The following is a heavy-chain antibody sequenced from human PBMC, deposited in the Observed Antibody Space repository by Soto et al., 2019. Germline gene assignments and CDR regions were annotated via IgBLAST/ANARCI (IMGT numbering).Heavy chain of an antibody. CDR3: AKRRGAGGHFDY. CDR1: RFTFSSYA. V-gene: IGHV3-23*01. Sequence: ESGGGLVPPEGSLRLSCAASRFTFSSYAMGWVRQGPGKGLEWVAVVSIGGSTHYADSVRGRFTISRDNSKNTLSLQMNSLTAEDTAVYFCAKRRGAGGHFDYWGQGALVTVSS. CDR2: VSIGGST. J-gene: IGHJ4*02. D-gene: IGHD2-15*01.